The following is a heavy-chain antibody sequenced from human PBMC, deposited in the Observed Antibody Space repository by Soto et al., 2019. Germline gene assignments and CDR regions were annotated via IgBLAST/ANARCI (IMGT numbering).Heavy chain of an antibody. D-gene: IGHD3-3*01. V-gene: IGHV3-11*01. J-gene: IGHJ3*02. Sequence: GGSLRLSCAASGCTFSDYYMSWIRQAPGKGLEWVSYISSSGSTIYYADSVKGRFTISRDNAKNSLYLQMNSLRAEDTAVYYCARQGLYYDFWSGYYSHDAFDIWGEGTMVTVSS. CDR3: ARQGLYYDFWSGYYSHDAFDI. CDR1: GCTFSDYY. CDR2: ISSSGSTI.